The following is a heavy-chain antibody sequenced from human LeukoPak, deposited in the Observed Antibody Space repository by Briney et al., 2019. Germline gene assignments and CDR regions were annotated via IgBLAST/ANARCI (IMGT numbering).Heavy chain of an antibody. D-gene: IGHD3-10*01. CDR3: ARDPRYYGSGSSDY. CDR2: ISAYNGNT. CDR1: ENTFTAYY. Sequence: ASVKVSCKSSENTFTAYYIHWVRQAPGQGLEWMGWISAYNGNTNYAQKLQGRVTMTTDTSTSTAYMEMRSLRSDDTAVYYCARDPRYYGSGSSDYWGQGTLVTVSS. J-gene: IGHJ4*02. V-gene: IGHV1-18*04.